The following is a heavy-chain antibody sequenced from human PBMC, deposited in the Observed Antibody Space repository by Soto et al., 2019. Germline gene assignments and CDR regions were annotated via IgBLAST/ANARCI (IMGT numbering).Heavy chain of an antibody. J-gene: IGHJ4*02. D-gene: IGHD2-15*01. CDR3: AREGGRYCTGGSCQVDY. CDR1: SGSISSSSYY. V-gene: IGHV4-39*02. Sequence: SETLSLTCTISSGSISSSSYYWGWIRKPPGKGLEWIGSIYYSGSTYYNSSLKSRVTISVDTSKNQFSLKLSSVTAADTAVYYCAREGGRYCTGGSCQVDYWGQGTLVTVS. CDR2: IYYSGST.